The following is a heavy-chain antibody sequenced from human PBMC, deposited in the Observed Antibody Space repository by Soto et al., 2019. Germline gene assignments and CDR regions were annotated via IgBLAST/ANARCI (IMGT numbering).Heavy chain of an antibody. CDR3: ASGNKDGSGSYNFDY. J-gene: IGHJ4*02. CDR1: GGSFSGYY. V-gene: IGHV4-34*01. CDR2: INHSGST. Sequence: KPSETLSLTCAVYGGSFSGYYWSWIRQPPGKGLEWIGEINHSGSTNYNPSLKSRVTISVDTSKNQFSLKLSSVTAADTAVYYCASGNKDGSGSYNFDYWGQGTLVTVSS. D-gene: IGHD3-10*01.